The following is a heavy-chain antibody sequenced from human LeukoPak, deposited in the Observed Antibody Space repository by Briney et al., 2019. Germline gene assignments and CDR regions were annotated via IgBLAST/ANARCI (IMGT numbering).Heavy chain of an antibody. CDR1: GGSISSGDYY. V-gene: IGHV4-30-4*01. CDR3: ARSITTLNWFDP. D-gene: IGHD4-11*01. Sequence: SETLSLTCTVSGGSISSGDYYWSWIRQPPGKGLEWTGYIYYSGSTYYNPSLKSRVTISVDTSKNQFSLKLSSVTAADTAVYYCARSITTLNWFDPWGQGTLVTVSS. J-gene: IGHJ5*02. CDR2: IYYSGST.